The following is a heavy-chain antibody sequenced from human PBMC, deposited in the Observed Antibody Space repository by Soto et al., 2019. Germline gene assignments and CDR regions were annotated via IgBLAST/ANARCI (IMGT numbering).Heavy chain of an antibody. V-gene: IGHV3-30-3*01. J-gene: IGHJ6*02. CDR2: ISFDGDKI. CDR1: GFTFKIYA. Sequence: QAQLVESGGGVVQPGRSLRLSCAASGFTFKIYALHWVRQAPGKGLEWVAVISFDGDKIYYSDSVKGRFTISGDNFKNMLYLQMNNLRVEDAGLYFCAREDDYNYRYFNYGLDVWGQGTTVTVSS. D-gene: IGHD5-12*01. CDR3: AREDDYNYRYFNYGLDV.